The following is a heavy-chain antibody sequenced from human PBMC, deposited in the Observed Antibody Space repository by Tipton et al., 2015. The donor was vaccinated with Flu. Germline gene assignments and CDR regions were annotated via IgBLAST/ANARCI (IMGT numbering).Heavy chain of an antibody. CDR2: IYSGGGT. J-gene: IGHJ4*02. D-gene: IGHD2/OR15-2a*01. Sequence: QLVQSGGGLIQRGGSPRLPCVVSGFTVSSNYMTWVRQAPGKGREWVSVIYSGGGTKYADTVKGRFTITRDNSKNTLYLQMNSLRAEDTAVYYCARGRGYCVTTTCLLRFDFWGQGTLVTVSS. CDR1: GFTVSSNY. CDR3: ARGRGYCVTTTCLLRFDF. V-gene: IGHV3-53*01.